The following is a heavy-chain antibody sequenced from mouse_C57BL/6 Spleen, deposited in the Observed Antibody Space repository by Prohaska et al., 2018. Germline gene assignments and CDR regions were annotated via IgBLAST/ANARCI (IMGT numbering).Heavy chain of an antibody. Sequence: QVQLQHPGAELVRLGSSVKLSCKPSGYTFTSYWMHLVKQRPIQGLEWIGNIDPSDSETHYNQKFKDKATLTVDKSSSTAYMQLSSLTSEDSAVYYCAREGWFAYWGQGTLVTVSA. CDR3: AREGWFAY. J-gene: IGHJ3*01. CDR1: GYTFTSYW. CDR2: IDPSDSET. V-gene: IGHV1-52*01.